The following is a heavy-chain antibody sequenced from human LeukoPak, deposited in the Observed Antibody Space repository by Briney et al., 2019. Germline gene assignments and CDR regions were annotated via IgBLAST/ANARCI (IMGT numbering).Heavy chain of an antibody. CDR2: ISSSTTI. J-gene: IGHJ4*02. CDR3: ASPTQVRFY. V-gene: IGHV3-48*01. Sequence: GGSLRLSCAASGFTFSSYSMNWVRQAPGKGLEWVSYISSSTTIYYADSVKGRFTISRDNAKNSLYLQMNSLRAEDTAVYYCASPTQVRFYWGQGTLVTVSS. CDR1: GFTFSSYS. D-gene: IGHD3-10*01.